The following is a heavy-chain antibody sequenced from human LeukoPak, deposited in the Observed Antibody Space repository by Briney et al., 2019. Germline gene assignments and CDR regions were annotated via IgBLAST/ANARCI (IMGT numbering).Heavy chain of an antibody. J-gene: IGHJ5*02. CDR2: IHHSGSI. CDR1: GVSISSNLW. V-gene: IGHV4-4*02. CDR3: ARRIAAAGHNWFDP. Sequence: SGTLSLTCAVSGVSISSNLWWTWVRQPPGKGLEWIAEIHHSGSINYNPSLKSRVTISLHTSKHQFSLKLSSLPAADTAVYYCARRIAAAGHNWFDPWGQGTLVTVSS. D-gene: IGHD6-13*01.